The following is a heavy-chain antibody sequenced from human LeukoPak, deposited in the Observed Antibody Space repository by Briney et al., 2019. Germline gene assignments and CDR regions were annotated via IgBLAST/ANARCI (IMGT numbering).Heavy chain of an antibody. Sequence: GGSLRLSCAGSGFTFSNAWLSWVRQAPGKGLEWVGRMKTKTEGGTTEYPAPVKGRFTVSRDDSKDTVFLQMNSLKSEDTAVYYCTIDSNSGWSGYWGQGTLSPSPQ. V-gene: IGHV3-15*01. CDR2: MKTKTEGGTT. D-gene: IGHD6-19*01. J-gene: IGHJ4*02. CDR3: TIDSNSGWSGY. CDR1: GFTFSNAW.